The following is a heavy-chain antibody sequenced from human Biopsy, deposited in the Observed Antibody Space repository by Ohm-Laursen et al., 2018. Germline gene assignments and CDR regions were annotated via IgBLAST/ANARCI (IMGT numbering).Heavy chain of an antibody. CDR1: GASMTGYF. V-gene: IGHV4-4*07. J-gene: IGHJ3*01. Sequence: DTLSLTCTVSGASMTGYFWTWVRQPAGKGLEWIGHIYTIGDTTYNPSLESRVTMSLDTSENQFSLKMTSLTAADTAVYFCAREDEGLLRALDPWGQGTMVTVSS. D-gene: IGHD3-16*01. CDR3: AREDEGLLRALDP. CDR2: IYTIGDT.